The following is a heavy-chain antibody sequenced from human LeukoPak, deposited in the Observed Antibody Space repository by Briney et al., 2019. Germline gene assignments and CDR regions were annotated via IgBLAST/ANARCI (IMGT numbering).Heavy chain of an antibody. CDR2: IYYSGTT. CDR1: GGSISSHY. J-gene: IGHJ2*01. V-gene: IGHV4-59*11. Sequence: PSETLSLTCTVSGGSISSHYWSWIRQPPGKGLEWIGYIYYSGTTNYNSSLKSRVTISIDTSKLHFSLKLNSVTAGDTAVYYCARGGWSLDLWGRGTPVTVSS. CDR3: ARGGWSLDL.